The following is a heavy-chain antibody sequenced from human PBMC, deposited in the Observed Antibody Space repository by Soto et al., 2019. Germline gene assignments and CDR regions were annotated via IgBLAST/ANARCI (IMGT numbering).Heavy chain of an antibody. CDR3: ARDQLSSGLYVWFDP. J-gene: IGHJ5*02. CDR1: GGSISSGDYY. CDR2: IYYSGST. V-gene: IGHV4-30-4*02. Sequence: SETLSLTCTVSGGSISSGDYYWSWIRQPPGKGLEWIGYIYYSGSTYYNPSLRSRVTISVDTSKNQFSLILSPVTSADTAVYYCARDQLSSGLYVWFDPWGQGTLVTVSS. D-gene: IGHD6-25*01.